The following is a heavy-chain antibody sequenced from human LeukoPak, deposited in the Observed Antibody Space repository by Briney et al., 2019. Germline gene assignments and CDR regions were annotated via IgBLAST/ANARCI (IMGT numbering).Heavy chain of an antibody. Sequence: SETLSLTCTVSGGSISSYYWSWIRQTPGKGLEWIGYFYYSGSTNYNPSLKGRLTISVDTSKNQFSLKPSSATAADTAVYYCARYGVDDAFDIWGQGTMVTVSS. CDR1: GGSISSYY. CDR2: FYYSGST. D-gene: IGHD4-17*01. CDR3: ARYGVDDAFDI. V-gene: IGHV4-59*08. J-gene: IGHJ3*02.